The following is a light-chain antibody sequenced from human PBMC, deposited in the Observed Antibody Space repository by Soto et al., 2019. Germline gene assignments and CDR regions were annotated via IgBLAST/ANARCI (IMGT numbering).Light chain of an antibody. J-gene: IGKJ1*01. Sequence: DIQMTQSPSTLSASVGDRVTITCRASQMIYTWLAWYQQRPGKAPKLLIYEASSLDVGVPSRFSGSGSGTEFTLTINSLQPDDFATYYCQQYHIYSGTFGQGTKVDIK. V-gene: IGKV1-5*03. CDR1: QMIYTW. CDR3: QQYHIYSGT. CDR2: EAS.